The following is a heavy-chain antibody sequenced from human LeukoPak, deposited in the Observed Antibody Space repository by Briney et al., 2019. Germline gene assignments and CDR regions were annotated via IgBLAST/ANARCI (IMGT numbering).Heavy chain of an antibody. CDR1: GFTFSTSP. CDR3: AKNWHLDS. CDR2: ILHDGNTR. V-gene: IGHV3-30*04. D-gene: IGHD1-1*01. Sequence: GRSLRLSCAASGFTFSTSPMHWVRQAPGKGLEWVAAILHDGNTRYNTDSVKGRFTVSRDNSQNTLYLQMNSLSAEDTAVYYCAKNWHLDSWGQGTLVTVSS. J-gene: IGHJ4*02.